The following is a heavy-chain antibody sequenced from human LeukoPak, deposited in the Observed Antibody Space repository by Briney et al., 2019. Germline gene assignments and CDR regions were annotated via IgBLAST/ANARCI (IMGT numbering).Heavy chain of an antibody. CDR2: ISGSGGST. V-gene: IGHV3-23*01. Sequence: GGSLRLSCAASGFTFSSYAMSWVRQAPGKGLEWVSAISGSGGSTYYADSVKGRFTISRDNSKNTLYLQMNSLRAEDTAVYYCAKSHSYGDYVGGWFDPWGQGTLVTVSS. D-gene: IGHD4-17*01. CDR1: GFTFSSYA. J-gene: IGHJ5*02. CDR3: AKSHSYGDYVGGWFDP.